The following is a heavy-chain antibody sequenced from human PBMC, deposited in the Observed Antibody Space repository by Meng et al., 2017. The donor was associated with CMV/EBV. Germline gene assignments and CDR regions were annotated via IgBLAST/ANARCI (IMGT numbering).Heavy chain of an antibody. Sequence: GGSLRLSCAASGFTFSSYGMHWVRQAPGKGLEWVAFILYDGTNKYYADSVKGRFTISRDNSKNTLYLQMNSLRAEDTAVYYCAREAVLMATIPRAFDIWGQGTMVTVSS. CDR1: GFTFSSYG. CDR2: ILYDGTNK. J-gene: IGHJ3*02. V-gene: IGHV3-30*02. CDR3: AREAVLMATIPRAFDI. D-gene: IGHD5-24*01.